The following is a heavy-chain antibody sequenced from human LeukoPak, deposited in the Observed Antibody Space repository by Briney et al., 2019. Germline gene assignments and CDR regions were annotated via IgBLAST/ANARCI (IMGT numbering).Heavy chain of an antibody. CDR3: ARGTTYYYGSGSYYWFDP. V-gene: IGHV4-59*02. J-gene: IGHJ5*02. CDR1: GDSVSIYY. CDR2: IYYRGNT. Sequence: SETLSLTCTVSGDSVSIYYWSWIRQPPGKGLGWIAYIYYRGNTNYNPSLKSRVTISVDRSKNQFSLKLSSVTAADTAVYYCARGTTYYYGSGSYYWFDPWGQGTLVTVSS. D-gene: IGHD3-10*01.